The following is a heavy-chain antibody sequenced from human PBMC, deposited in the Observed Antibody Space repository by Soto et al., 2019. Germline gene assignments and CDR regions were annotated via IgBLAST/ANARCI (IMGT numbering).Heavy chain of an antibody. CDR2: ITGTSAFT. CDR1: GFVFSDFQ. D-gene: IGHD3-16*01. Sequence: GGSLRLSCAASGFVFSDFQFNWVRQAPGGGLGWLSSITGTSAFTEYAESIEGRFTISRDNPNKLLFLHMDNLRPEDTAVYYCARDNLAFQGAFDLWGQGTLVTVSS. CDR3: ARDNLAFQGAFDL. J-gene: IGHJ4*02. V-gene: IGHV3-21*01.